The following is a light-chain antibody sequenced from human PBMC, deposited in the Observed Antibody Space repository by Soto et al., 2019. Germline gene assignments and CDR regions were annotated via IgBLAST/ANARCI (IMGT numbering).Light chain of an antibody. V-gene: IGKV3-11*01. CDR1: QNISNY. J-gene: IGKJ1*01. CDR2: DVS. Sequence: IVLIQSPATLSVSPRERATLSCRASQNISNYLIWYQQKPGQAPRLLIYDVSNRATDIPARFSGSGSGTDFSLAISRLEPEDFAVYYCQQYGSRPVTFGQGTKVDIK. CDR3: QQYGSRPVT.